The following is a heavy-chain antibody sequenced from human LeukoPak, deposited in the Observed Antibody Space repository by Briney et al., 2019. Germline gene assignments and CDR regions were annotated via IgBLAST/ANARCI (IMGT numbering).Heavy chain of an antibody. V-gene: IGHV3-30*02. J-gene: IGHJ6*03. CDR2: IRYDGINK. CDR3: AKGGGYEAQYYYYYMDV. D-gene: IGHD5-12*01. Sequence: GGSLRLSCAASGFTFSSYGMHWVRQAPAKGLEWVAFIRYDGINKYYAASVKGRFTISRDNSKNTLYLHVNSLRPEETPVYYCAKGGGYEAQYYYYYMDVWGKGTTVTISS. CDR1: GFTFSSYG.